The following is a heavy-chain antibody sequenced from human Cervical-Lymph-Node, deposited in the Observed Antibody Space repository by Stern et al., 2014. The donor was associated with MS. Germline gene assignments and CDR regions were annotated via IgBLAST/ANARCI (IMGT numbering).Heavy chain of an antibody. CDR3: ARGSGTAYDLRGDY. D-gene: IGHD3-3*01. Sequence: DQLVESGAEARAPGASMKVSCKASGYIFTDYYLHWVRQAPGQGLEWLGWINPNSGGTNYAQNFQGRVTMTRDTSISTAYMELRWLGSADTAVYYCARGSGTAYDLRGDYWGQGTLVTVYS. V-gene: IGHV1-2*02. J-gene: IGHJ4*01. CDR2: INPNSGGT. CDR1: GYIFTDYY.